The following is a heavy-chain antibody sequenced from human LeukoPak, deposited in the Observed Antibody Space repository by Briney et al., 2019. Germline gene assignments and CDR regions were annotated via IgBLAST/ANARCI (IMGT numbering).Heavy chain of an antibody. V-gene: IGHV3-74*01. CDR1: GNYW. CDR3: VRDLGGRSGH. D-gene: IGHD1-26*01. J-gene: IGHJ4*02. CDR2: INSDGSWT. Sequence: GGSLRLSCAASGNYWMHWVRQAPGKGLVWVSHINSDGSWTSYADSVKGRFTISKDNAKNTVYLRMNSLRAEDTAVYYCVRDLGGRSGHWGQGTLVTVSS.